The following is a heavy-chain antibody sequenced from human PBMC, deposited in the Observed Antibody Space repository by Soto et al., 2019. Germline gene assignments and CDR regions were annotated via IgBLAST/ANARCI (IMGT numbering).Heavy chain of an antibody. D-gene: IGHD1-1*01. Sequence: QVQLVQSGAEVKKPGASVKVSCKASGYTFTSYAMHWVRQAPGQRLEWMGWINAGNGNTKYSQKFQGRVTITRDTSASTAYMELSSLRSEDMAVYYCARAQGYNWNDQGWGQGTLVTVSS. CDR3: ARAQGYNWNDQG. J-gene: IGHJ4*02. V-gene: IGHV1-3*01. CDR1: GYTFTSYA. CDR2: INAGNGNT.